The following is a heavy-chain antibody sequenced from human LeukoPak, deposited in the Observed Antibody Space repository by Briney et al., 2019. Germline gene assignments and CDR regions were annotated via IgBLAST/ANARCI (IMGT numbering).Heavy chain of an antibody. V-gene: IGHV3-7*03. CDR2: IKFDGIEK. J-gene: IGHJ4*02. Sequence: PGGSLRLSCAASGFTFSSYWLSWVRQAPGKGLEWVANIKFDGIEKYYVDSVKGRFTISRDSSKNTLYLQMNSLRAEDTAVYYCARASTDMIIFDCWGQGTLVTVSS. CDR3: ARASTDMIIFDC. D-gene: IGHD3-16*01. CDR1: GFTFSSYW.